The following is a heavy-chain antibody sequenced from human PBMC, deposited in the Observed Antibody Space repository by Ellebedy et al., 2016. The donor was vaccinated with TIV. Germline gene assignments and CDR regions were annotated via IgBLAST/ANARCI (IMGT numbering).Heavy chain of an antibody. CDR2: IYYSGSA. Sequence: MPSETLSLTCTVSGDSISSYYWSWIRQPPGKGLEWIGYIYYSGSANYNPSLKSRVTISVDTSKNQFSLKLSSVTAADTAVYYCARSEIELRLVYWGQGTLVTVSS. CDR1: GDSISSYY. J-gene: IGHJ4*02. D-gene: IGHD5-12*01. V-gene: IGHV4-59*01. CDR3: ARSEIELRLVY.